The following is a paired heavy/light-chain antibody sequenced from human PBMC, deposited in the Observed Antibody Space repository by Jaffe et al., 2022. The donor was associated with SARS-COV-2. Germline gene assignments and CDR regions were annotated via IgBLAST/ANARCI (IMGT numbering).Light chain of an antibody. CDR1: SSNIGNNY. Sequence: QSVLTQPPSVSAAPGQKVTISCSGSSSNIGNNYVSWYQQLPGTAPKLLIYDNNKRPSGIPDRFSGSKSGTSATLGITGLQTGDEADYYCGTWDSSLSADVFGTGTKVTVL. CDR2: DNN. V-gene: IGLV1-51*01. CDR3: GTWDSSLSADV. J-gene: IGLJ1*01.
Heavy chain of an antibody. Sequence: QITLKESGPTLVKPTQTLTLTCTFSGFSLSTSGVGVGWIRQPPGKALEWLALIYWNDDKRYSPSLKSRLTITKDTSKNQVVLTMTNMDPVDTATYYCAHRLRSPPDYDILTGYYPHYYYYGMDVWGQGTTVTVSS. CDR3: AHRLRSPPDYDILTGYYPHYYYYGMDV. V-gene: IGHV2-5*01. CDR2: IYWNDDK. D-gene: IGHD3-9*01. CDR1: GFSLSTSGVG. J-gene: IGHJ6*02.